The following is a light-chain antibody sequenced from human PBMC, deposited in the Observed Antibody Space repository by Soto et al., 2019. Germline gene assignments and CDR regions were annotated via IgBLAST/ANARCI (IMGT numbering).Light chain of an antibody. J-gene: IGLJ2*01. Sequence: QSALTQPASVSGSPGQSITISCTGTSSDVGSYNLVSWYQQHPGKAPKLMIYEGSKRPSGVSNRFSGSKSGNTASLTISGLQADDEDDYYCCSYAGSSTFVVFGGGTKLTVL. CDR1: SSDVGSYNL. CDR2: EGS. V-gene: IGLV2-23*03. CDR3: CSYAGSSTFVV.